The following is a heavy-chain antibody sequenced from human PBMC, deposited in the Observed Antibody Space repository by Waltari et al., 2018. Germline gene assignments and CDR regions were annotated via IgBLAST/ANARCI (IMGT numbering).Heavy chain of an antibody. Sequence: QVQLQESGPGLVKPSQTLSLTCTVSGGSISRGAYYWSWICQPPGKGLGWIGYIYYSGSTYYNPSLKSRVTISVDTSKNQFSLKLSSVTAADTAVYYCARDTHYYYYYMDVWGKGTTVTVSS. D-gene: IGHD2-2*02. V-gene: IGHV4-30-4*08. CDR3: ARDTHYYYYYMDV. CDR2: IYYSGST. CDR1: GGSISRGAYY. J-gene: IGHJ6*03.